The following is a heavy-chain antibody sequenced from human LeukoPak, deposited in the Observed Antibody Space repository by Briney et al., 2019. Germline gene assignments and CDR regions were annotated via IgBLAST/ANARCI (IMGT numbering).Heavy chain of an antibody. D-gene: IGHD4-17*01. V-gene: IGHV3-23*01. CDR1: GFTFSSYA. Sequence: GGSLRLSCAASGFTFSSYAMSWVRRAPGKGLEWVSAIFGGGGSTYYADSVKGRFTISRDNSKNTLYLQMNSLRAEDTAVYYCAKTPYGDPRDEKLPFDYWGQGTLVTVSS. CDR2: IFGGGGST. CDR3: AKTPYGDPRDEKLPFDY. J-gene: IGHJ4*02.